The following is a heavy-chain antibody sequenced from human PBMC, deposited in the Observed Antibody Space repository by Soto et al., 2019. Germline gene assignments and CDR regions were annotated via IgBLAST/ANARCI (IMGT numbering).Heavy chain of an antibody. CDR3: ARYCNGGACYSASLDY. V-gene: IGHV3-30*09. J-gene: IGHJ4*02. CDR1: PFTFRSYS. CDR2: ISYDGSKE. Sequence: QEQMVQSGGGVVQPGRSLRLSCAASPFTFRSYSMHWVRQAPGKGLEWVTSISYDGSKESYADSVKGRFAVSRDNSKNTVYLQINSLRPEDTAVYYCARYCNGGACYSASLDYWGQGTQVTVSS. D-gene: IGHD2-15*01.